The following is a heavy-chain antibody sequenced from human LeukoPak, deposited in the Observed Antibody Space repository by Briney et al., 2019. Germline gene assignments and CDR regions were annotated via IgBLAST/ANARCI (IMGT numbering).Heavy chain of an antibody. D-gene: IGHD3-22*01. Sequence: SETLSLTCAVYGGSFSGYYWSWIRQPPGKGLEWIGEINHSGSTNYNPSLKSRVTISVDTSKNQFSLKLSSVSAADTAVYYCARAVSMTPPRCYGMDVWGQGTTVTVSS. CDR2: INHSGST. CDR3: ARAVSMTPPRCYGMDV. V-gene: IGHV4-34*01. CDR1: GGSFSGYY. J-gene: IGHJ6*02.